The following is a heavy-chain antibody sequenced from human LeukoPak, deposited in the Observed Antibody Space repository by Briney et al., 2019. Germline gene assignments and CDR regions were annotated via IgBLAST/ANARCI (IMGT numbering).Heavy chain of an antibody. CDR1: GFTFSSYA. J-gene: IGHJ4*02. CDR2: ISYDGSNK. CDR3: ARARQDYGGNSGYFVY. V-gene: IGHV3-30*04. Sequence: GGSLRLSCAASGFTFSSYAMHWVRQAPGKGLEWVAVISYDGSNKYYADSVKGRFTIYRDNSKNTLYLQMNSLRAEDTAVYYCARARQDYGGNSGYFVYWGQGTLVTVSS. D-gene: IGHD4-23*01.